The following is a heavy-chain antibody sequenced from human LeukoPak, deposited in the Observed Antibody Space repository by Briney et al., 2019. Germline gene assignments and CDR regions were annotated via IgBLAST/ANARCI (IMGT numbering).Heavy chain of an antibody. V-gene: IGHV3-20*04. CDR1: GFTFDDYG. CDR3: ARQEATIKWINYYYMDV. D-gene: IGHD5-12*01. Sequence: GGSLRLSCAASGFTFDDYGMSWVRQAPGKGLEWVSGINWNGGSTGYADSVKGRFTISRDNAKNSLYLQMNSLRAEGTALYYCARQEATIKWINYYYMDVWGKGTTVTVSS. J-gene: IGHJ6*03. CDR2: INWNGGST.